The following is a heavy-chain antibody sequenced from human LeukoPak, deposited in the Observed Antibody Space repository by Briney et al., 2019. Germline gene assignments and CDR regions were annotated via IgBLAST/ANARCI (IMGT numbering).Heavy chain of an antibody. Sequence: PGGSLRLSCAVSGLTFNNYAMSWVRQAPGKGLEWVSGISGRGASKYYADSVKGRFTISRDNAKNSLYLQMNSLRAEDTAVYYCAKSLEPSSGYHLPADDAFDIWGQGTMVTVSS. J-gene: IGHJ3*02. D-gene: IGHD3-22*01. CDR1: GLTFNNYA. CDR3: AKSLEPSSGYHLPADDAFDI. CDR2: ISGRGASK. V-gene: IGHV3-23*01.